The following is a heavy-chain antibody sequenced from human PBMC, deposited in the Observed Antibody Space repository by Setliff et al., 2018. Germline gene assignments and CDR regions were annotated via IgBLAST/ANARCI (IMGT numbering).Heavy chain of an antibody. J-gene: IGHJ4*02. CDR1: GYSIRSGNY. CDR3: ARHASSGLQTFDF. V-gene: IGHV4-38-2*01. Sequence: KTSETLSLTCAVSGYSIRSGNYWGWVRQPPGKGLEWIGSISHSGSAYYNPSLKSRVTISVDTSKNQFSLKLTSVTAADTAVYYCARHASSGLQTFDFWGQGALVTVSS. D-gene: IGHD6-13*01. CDR2: ISHSGSA.